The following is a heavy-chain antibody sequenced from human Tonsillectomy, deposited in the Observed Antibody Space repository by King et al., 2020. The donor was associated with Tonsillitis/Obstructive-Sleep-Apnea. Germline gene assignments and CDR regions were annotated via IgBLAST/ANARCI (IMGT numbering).Heavy chain of an antibody. CDR3: AKDGEYSYGWDWYFDL. D-gene: IGHD5-18*01. Sequence: VQLVESGGGLVQPGGSLRLSCAASGFTFTSYAMSWVRQAPGKGLEWVSAISGSGGSTYYADSVKGRFTISRDNSKNTLYLQMNSLRADDTAVYYCAKDGEYSYGWDWYFDLWGRGTLVTVSS. CDR1: GFTFTSYA. CDR2: ISGSGGST. V-gene: IGHV3-23*04. J-gene: IGHJ2*01.